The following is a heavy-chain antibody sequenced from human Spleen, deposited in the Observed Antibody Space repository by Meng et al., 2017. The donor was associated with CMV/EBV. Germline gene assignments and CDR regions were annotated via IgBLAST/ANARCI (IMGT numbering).Heavy chain of an antibody. CDR1: GGSISSGDYY. J-gene: IGHJ2*01. CDR2: IYYSGST. CDR3: ARVGWRQWSFDL. D-gene: IGHD5-18*01. V-gene: IGHV4-30-4*01. Sequence: QGHLHESGPGLVKPSQTLALTSPVSGGSISSGDYYWSWIRQHPGKGLELIGHIYYSGSTSYNPSLKSRVTISADTSNNQFSLKLSSVTAADTAVYYCARVGWRQWSFDLWGRGTLVTVSS.